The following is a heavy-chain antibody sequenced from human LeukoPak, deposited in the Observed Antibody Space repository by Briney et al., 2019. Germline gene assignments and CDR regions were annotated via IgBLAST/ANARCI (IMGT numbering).Heavy chain of an antibody. V-gene: IGHV3-48*03. Sequence: PGGSLRLSCAASRFTFRSYEMNWVRQAPGKGLEWVSYISSSGNTIYYADSVKGRFTISRDNSKNTLYLQMNSLRAEDTAVYYCAKEPYYYDSSGWNWFDPWGQGTLVTVSS. D-gene: IGHD3-22*01. CDR2: ISSSGNTI. CDR3: AKEPYYYDSSGWNWFDP. CDR1: RFTFRSYE. J-gene: IGHJ5*02.